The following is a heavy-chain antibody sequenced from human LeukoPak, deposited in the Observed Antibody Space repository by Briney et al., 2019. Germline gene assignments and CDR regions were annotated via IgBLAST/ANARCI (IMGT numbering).Heavy chain of an antibody. D-gene: IGHD3-3*01. J-gene: IGHJ4*02. V-gene: IGHV7-4-1*02. CDR3: ARVALDYDFWSGYAGLYFDY. Sequence: ASVKVSCKASGYTFTSYGISWVRQAPGQGLEWMGWINTNTGNPTYAQGFTGRFVFSLDTSVSTAYLQISSLKAEDTAVYYCARVALDYDFWSGYAGLYFDYWGQGTLVTVSS. CDR1: GYTFTSYG. CDR2: INTNTGNP.